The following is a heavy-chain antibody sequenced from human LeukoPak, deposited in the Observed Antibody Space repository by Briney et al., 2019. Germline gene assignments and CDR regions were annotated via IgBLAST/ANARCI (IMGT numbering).Heavy chain of an antibody. J-gene: IGHJ4*02. D-gene: IGHD3-16*01. V-gene: IGHV3-74*01. CDR2: VNPDGSSI. CDR1: GFTFSNYW. CDR3: GRGGSYGDY. Sequence: PGGSLRLSCAASGFTFSNYWMLWVRQVPEKGLVWVSRVNPDGSSITYANSVKGRFTSSRDNAKNTLYLQMNRLRVEDTAVYYCGRGGSYGDYWGQGILVTVSS.